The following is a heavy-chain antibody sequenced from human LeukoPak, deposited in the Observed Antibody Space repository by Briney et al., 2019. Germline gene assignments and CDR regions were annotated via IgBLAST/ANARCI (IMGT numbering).Heavy chain of an antibody. J-gene: IGHJ5*02. Sequence: SETLSLTCTVSGGSISSYYWSWIRQPPGKGLEWIGYIYTSGSTNYNPSLKSRVTISVDTSKNQFSLELSSVTAADTAVYYCARHGTGTTFSWFDPWGQGTLVTVSS. CDR1: GGSISSYY. CDR2: IYTSGST. V-gene: IGHV4-4*09. CDR3: ARHGTGTTFSWFDP. D-gene: IGHD1-7*01.